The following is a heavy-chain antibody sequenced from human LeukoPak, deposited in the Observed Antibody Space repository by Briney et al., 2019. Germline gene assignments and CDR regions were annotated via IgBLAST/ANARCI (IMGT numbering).Heavy chain of an antibody. CDR1: GYTFTSYG. CDR3: ARDYPLLWFGDGYYYYYGMDV. V-gene: IGHV1-18*01. CDR2: ISAYNGNT. J-gene: IGHJ6*02. D-gene: IGHD3-10*01. Sequence: ASVKVSCKASGYTFTSYGISWVRQAPGQGLEWMGWISAYNGNTNYAQKLQGGVTMTTDTSTSTAYMELRSLRSDDTAVYYCARDYPLLWFGDGYYYYYGMDVWGQGTTVTVSS.